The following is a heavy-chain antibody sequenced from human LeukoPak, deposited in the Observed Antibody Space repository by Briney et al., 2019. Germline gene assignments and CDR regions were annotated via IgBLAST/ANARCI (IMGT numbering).Heavy chain of an antibody. CDR2: INPNSGGT. CDR1: GYTFTGYY. J-gene: IGHJ3*02. Sequence: ASVKVSCKASGYTFTGYYMHWVRQAPGQGLEWMGWINPNSGGTNYAQKFQGRVTMTRDTSISTAYMELSRLRSDDTAVYYCARSYTDVLRFLEWLGAFDIWGQGTMVTVPS. V-gene: IGHV1-2*02. D-gene: IGHD3-3*01. CDR3: ARSYTDVLRFLEWLGAFDI.